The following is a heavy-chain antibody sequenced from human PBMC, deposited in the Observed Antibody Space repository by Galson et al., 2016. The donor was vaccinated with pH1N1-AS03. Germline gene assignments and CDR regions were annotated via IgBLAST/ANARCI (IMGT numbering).Heavy chain of an antibody. CDR1: GFSLSTGGVH. J-gene: IGHJ4*02. Sequence: PALVKPTQTLTLTCTFSGFSLSTGGVHVAWIRQPPGKALEWLALIFWDGETRYRPSLRSRLTITKDTSKNQVVLTMTNMDPVDTATYYCARSTHVNEGPDFWGQGTLVTVSS. CDR3: ARSTHVNEGPDF. V-gene: IGHV2-5*02. CDR2: IFWDGET. D-gene: IGHD2-8*01.